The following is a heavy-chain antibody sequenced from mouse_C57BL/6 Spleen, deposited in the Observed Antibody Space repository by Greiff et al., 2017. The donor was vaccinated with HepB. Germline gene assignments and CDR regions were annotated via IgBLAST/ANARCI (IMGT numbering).Heavy chain of an antibody. Sequence: EVKVVESGGGLVQPGGSLKLSCAASGFTFSDYGMAWVRQAPRKGPEWVAFISNLAYSIYYADTVTGRFTISRENAKNTLYLEMSSLRSEDTAMYYCARRYGNYYFDYWGQGTTLTVSS. D-gene: IGHD2-10*02. CDR3: ARRYGNYYFDY. CDR1: GFTFSDYG. V-gene: IGHV5-15*01. J-gene: IGHJ2*01. CDR2: ISNLAYSI.